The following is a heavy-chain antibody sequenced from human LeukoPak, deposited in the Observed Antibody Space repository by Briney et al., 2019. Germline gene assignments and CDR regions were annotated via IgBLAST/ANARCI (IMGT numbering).Heavy chain of an antibody. V-gene: IGHV3-74*01. D-gene: IGHD7-27*01. J-gene: IGHJ4*02. CDR3: ARDRPPTNGGFDY. Sequence: GGSLRLSCAASGFTFSDYWMHWVRQAPGKGLVWVSRINIDGSDTTYADSVKGRFTISRDNAKSTLYLQMNSLRVEDTAVYFCARDRPPTNGGFDYWGQGTLVTVSS. CDR2: INIDGSDT. CDR1: GFTFSDYW.